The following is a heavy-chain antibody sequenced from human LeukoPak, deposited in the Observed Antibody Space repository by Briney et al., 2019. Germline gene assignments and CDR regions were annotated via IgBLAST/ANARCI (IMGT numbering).Heavy chain of an antibody. V-gene: IGHV3-64*01. CDR3: ARERYSVNDFDAVDI. Sequence: GASVKVSCKASGYTFTGYYMHWVRQAPGKGLEYVSGISSNGGSTYYANSVKGRFTISRDNSKNTLSLQMGSLRADDMAVYFCARERYSVNDFDAVDIWGQGTTVTVSS. J-gene: IGHJ3*02. CDR1: GYTFTGYY. CDR2: ISSNGGST. D-gene: IGHD5/OR15-5a*01.